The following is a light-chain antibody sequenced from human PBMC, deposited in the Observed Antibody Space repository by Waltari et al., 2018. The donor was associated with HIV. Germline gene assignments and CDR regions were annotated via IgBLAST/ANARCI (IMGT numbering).Light chain of an antibody. CDR3: GSFVGSNSHYV. CDR1: NSDVGGYNY. CDR2: EVI. J-gene: IGLJ1*01. Sequence: QSALTQPPSASGSPGQSVTISCTGTNSDVGGYNYVSWYQQRPGKAPKLMIFEVIKPPPGVPDRFSGSKSGNTASLTVSGLQADDEADYYCGSFVGSNSHYVFGTGTKVTVL. V-gene: IGLV2-8*01.